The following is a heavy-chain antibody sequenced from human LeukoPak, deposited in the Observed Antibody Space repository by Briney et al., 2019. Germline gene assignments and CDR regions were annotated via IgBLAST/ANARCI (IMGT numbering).Heavy chain of an antibody. Sequence: ASETLSLTCTVSGGSISSGSYYWSWIRQPAGKGLEWIARIYTSRSTNYNPSLKSRVTISVDTSKNQFSLKLSSVTAADTAVYHCARGARSSSSWYGDGMLWLRVLWFDPWGQGTLVTVSS. CDR3: ARGARSSSSWYGDGMLWLRVLWFDP. V-gene: IGHV4-61*02. CDR1: GGSISSGSYY. J-gene: IGHJ5*02. D-gene: IGHD6-13*01. CDR2: IYTSRST.